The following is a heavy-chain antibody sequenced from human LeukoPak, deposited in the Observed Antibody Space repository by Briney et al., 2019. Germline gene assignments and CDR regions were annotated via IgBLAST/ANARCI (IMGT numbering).Heavy chain of an antibody. CDR3: ARHGGYSGYDEDFDY. J-gene: IGHJ4*02. D-gene: IGHD5-12*01. Sequence: SETLSLTCTVSGGSISSSSYYWGWIRQPPGKGLEWIGYIYYSGSTNYNPSLKSRVTISVDTSKNQFSLKLSSVTAADTAVYYCARHGGYSGYDEDFDYWGQGTLVTVSS. V-gene: IGHV4-61*05. CDR2: IYYSGST. CDR1: GGSISSSSYY.